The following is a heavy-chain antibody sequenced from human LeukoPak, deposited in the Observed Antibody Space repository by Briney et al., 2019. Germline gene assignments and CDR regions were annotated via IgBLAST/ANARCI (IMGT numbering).Heavy chain of an antibody. CDR3: ARSGYSGQLGFDP. Sequence: SQTLSLTCTVSGGSINSGSYYWNWIRQSAGKGLEWLGHLYSTGSTNCNPSLKSRVTISLDTSKNQFSLKLSSVTAADTAVYYCARSGYSGQLGFDPWGQGTLVTVSS. CDR1: GGSINSGSYY. CDR2: LYSTGST. V-gene: IGHV4-61*09. D-gene: IGHD5-12*01. J-gene: IGHJ5*02.